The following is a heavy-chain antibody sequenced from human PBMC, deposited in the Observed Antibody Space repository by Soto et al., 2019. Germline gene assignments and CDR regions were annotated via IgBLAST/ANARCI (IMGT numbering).Heavy chain of an antibody. V-gene: IGHV3-74*01. Sequence: EVQLVESGGGLVQTGGSLRLSCAASGFTFNDYWMHWVRQAPGKGLVWVSRINGDGRTTNYADSVKGQFTISRDNAQNTLYLQMNSLRAEDTAVYYCARGLYHKYGHDYWGQGTLVTVSS. CDR2: INGDGRTT. CDR3: ARGLYHKYGHDY. J-gene: IGHJ4*02. D-gene: IGHD2-2*01. CDR1: GFTFNDYW.